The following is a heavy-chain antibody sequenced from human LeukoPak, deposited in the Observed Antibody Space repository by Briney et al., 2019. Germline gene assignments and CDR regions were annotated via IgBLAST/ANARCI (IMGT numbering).Heavy chain of an antibody. J-gene: IGHJ5*02. D-gene: IGHD3-9*01. CDR2: ISSSGSTI. CDR1: GFTFSDYY. Sequence: GGSLRLSCAASGFTFSDYYMGWIRQAPGKGLEWVSYISSSGSTIYYADSVKGRFTISRDNAKNSLYLQMNSLRAEDTAVYYCARDYNDILTGYYKRVVNWFDPWGQGTLVTVSS. V-gene: IGHV3-11*01. CDR3: ARDYNDILTGYYKRVVNWFDP.